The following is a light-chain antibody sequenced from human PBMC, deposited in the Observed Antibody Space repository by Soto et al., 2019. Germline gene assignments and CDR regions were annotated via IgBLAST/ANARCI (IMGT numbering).Light chain of an antibody. CDR2: GPT. J-gene: IGKJ1*01. V-gene: IGKV1-9*01. CDR3: QQLNSYE. CDR1: QAISRY. Sequence: QLTQSPSSLSASIGDRVIITCRATQAISRYLAWYQQKPGAAPKLLMYGPTTLQSGVPSRFSGAASGTEFTLTISSLQSDDIATYYCQQLNSYEFGQGTKVEIK.